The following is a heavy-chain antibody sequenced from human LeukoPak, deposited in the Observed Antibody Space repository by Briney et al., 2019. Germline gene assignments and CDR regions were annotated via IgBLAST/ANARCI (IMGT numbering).Heavy chain of an antibody. J-gene: IGHJ4*02. V-gene: IGHV3-21*01. D-gene: IGHD5-18*01. Sequence: PGGSLRLSCAASGFTFSSYSMNWVRQAPGEGLEWVSSISSSSSYIYYADSVKGRFTISRDNAKNSLYLQMNSLRAEDTAVYYCARDRGSYGEFDYWGQGTLVTVSS. CDR2: ISSSSSYI. CDR3: ARDRGSYGEFDY. CDR1: GFTFSSYS.